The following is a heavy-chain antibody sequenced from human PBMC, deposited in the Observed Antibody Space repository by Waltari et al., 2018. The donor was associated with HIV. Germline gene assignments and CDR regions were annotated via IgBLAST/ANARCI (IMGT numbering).Heavy chain of an antibody. CDR3: AKDGGAWELTY. V-gene: IGHV3-23*01. J-gene: IGHJ4*02. CDR1: GFTFSSYA. CDR2: IRSGGST. D-gene: IGHD1-26*01. Sequence: EVQLLESGGGLVQPGGSLSLSCAASGFTFSSYAMNWVRQDPGKGLEWVSAIRSGGSTYYADSVMGRFTISRDNSKNTLYLQMNSLRAEDTAVYYCAKDGGAWELTYWGQGTLVTVSS.